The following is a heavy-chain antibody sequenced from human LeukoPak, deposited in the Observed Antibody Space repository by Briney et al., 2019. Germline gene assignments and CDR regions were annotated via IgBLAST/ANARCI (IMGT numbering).Heavy chain of an antibody. V-gene: IGHV4-30-4*01. CDR1: GGSIRSSDYY. Sequence: PSETLSLTCTVSGGSIRSSDYYWSWIRQPPGKGLEWIGYIYYSGSTYYNPSLKSRVNISVDTSKNQFSLKLSSVTAADTAVYYCARVVAMATISSWGQGTLVTVSS. CDR3: ARVVAMATISS. J-gene: IGHJ5*02. CDR2: IYYSGST. D-gene: IGHD5-24*01.